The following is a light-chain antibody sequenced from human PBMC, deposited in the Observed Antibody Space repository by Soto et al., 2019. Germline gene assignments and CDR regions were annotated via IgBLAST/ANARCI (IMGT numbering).Light chain of an antibody. CDR1: QGLVYEDGNTS. CDR3: LQGTHWPWT. V-gene: IGKV2-30*01. Sequence: DVVMTQSPLSLPVTLGQPASISCRSSQGLVYEDGNTSLNWFQQRPGQSPRRLIYWVSNRDSGVPDRFSGSGSGSDFTLKISRVEAEDVGLYYCLQGTHWPWTFGQGTKVEIK. CDR2: WVS. J-gene: IGKJ1*01.